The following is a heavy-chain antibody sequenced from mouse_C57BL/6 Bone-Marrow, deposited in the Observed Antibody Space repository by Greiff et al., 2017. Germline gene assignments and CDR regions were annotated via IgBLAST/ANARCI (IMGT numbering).Heavy chain of an antibody. V-gene: IGHV5-6*01. CDR2: ISSGGSYT. D-gene: IGHD2-3*01. CDR1: GFTFSSYG. J-gene: IGHJ2*01. CDR3: ARQGSYDGYYGY. Sequence: EVQLVESGGDLVKPGGSLKLSCAASGFTFSSYGMSWVRQTPDKRLAWVATISSGGSYTYYPDSVKGRFTISRDNAKNTLYLQMSSLKSEDTAMYYCARQGSYDGYYGYWGQGTTLTVSS.